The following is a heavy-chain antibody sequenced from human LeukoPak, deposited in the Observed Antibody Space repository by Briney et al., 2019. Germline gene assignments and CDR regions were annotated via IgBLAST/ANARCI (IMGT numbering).Heavy chain of an antibody. D-gene: IGHD2-2*01. V-gene: IGHV1-2*02. CDR2: INPNSGGT. CDR1: GYTFTGYY. CDR3: ARETGVVPAAHFDY. Sequence: GASVKVSCKASGYTFTGYYMHWVRQAPGQGLEWMGWINPNSGGTNYAQKFQGRVTMTRDTSISTAYMELSRLRSDDTAVYYCARETGVVPAAHFDYWGQGTLVTVSS. J-gene: IGHJ4*02.